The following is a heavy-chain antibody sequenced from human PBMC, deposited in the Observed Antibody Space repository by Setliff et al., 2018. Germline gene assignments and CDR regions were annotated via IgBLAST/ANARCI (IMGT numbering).Heavy chain of an antibody. CDR3: ATGAWGDL. CDR2: IKQDGSEK. CDR1: GFTFSNYW. V-gene: IGHV3-7*01. Sequence: GGSLRLSCAVSGFTFSNYWLNWVRQAPGKGLEWVANIKQDGSEKYYVDSVKGRFTISRDNAKNSVYLQMSSLRVEDSAVYYCATGAWGDLWGQGTLVTVSS. J-gene: IGHJ4*01. D-gene: IGHD2-21*02.